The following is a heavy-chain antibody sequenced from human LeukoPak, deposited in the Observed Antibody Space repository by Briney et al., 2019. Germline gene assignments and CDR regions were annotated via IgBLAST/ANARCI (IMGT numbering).Heavy chain of an antibody. D-gene: IGHD3-3*01. Sequence: PSQTLSLTCTVSGGSISSGRYYWRWIRQPGGKGLEWIVRIYTSGSTNYNPSLKSRVTISVDTSKNQFSLKLTSVTAADTAVYYCARESGYDLWSDETHYFDYWGQGTLVTVSS. V-gene: IGHV4-61*02. J-gene: IGHJ4*02. CDR2: IYTSGST. CDR1: GGSISSGRYY. CDR3: ARESGYDLWSDETHYFDY.